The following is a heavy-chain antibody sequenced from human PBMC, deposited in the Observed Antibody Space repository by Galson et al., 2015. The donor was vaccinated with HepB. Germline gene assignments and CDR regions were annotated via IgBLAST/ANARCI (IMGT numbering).Heavy chain of an antibody. Sequence: SLRLSCAASGFTFSSYWMSWVRQAPGKGLVWVSRINSDGSSTSYADSVKGRFTISRDNAKNTLYLQMNSLRAEDTAVYYCARPVYSNYVDYYGMDVWGQGTTVTVSS. CDR2: INSDGSST. J-gene: IGHJ6*02. V-gene: IGHV3-74*01. CDR1: GFTFSSYW. D-gene: IGHD4-11*01. CDR3: ARPVYSNYVDYYGMDV.